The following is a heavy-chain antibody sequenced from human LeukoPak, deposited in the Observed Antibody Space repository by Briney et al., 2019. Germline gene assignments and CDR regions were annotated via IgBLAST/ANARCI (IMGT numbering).Heavy chain of an antibody. D-gene: IGHD3-22*01. CDR2: INHSGST. CDR3: ARKTMIVVVNWFDP. CDR1: GGSFRGYY. Sequence: SETLSLTCAVYGGSFRGYYWSWIRQPPGKGLERIGEINHSGSTNYSPSLKSRVTISVDTSKNQFSLKLSSVTAADTAVYYCARKTMIVVVNWFDPWGQGTLVTVSS. J-gene: IGHJ5*02. V-gene: IGHV4-34*01.